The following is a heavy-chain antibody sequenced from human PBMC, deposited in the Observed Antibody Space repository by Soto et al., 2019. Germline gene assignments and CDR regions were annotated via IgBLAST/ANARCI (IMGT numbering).Heavy chain of an antibody. Sequence: QVQLQESGPGLVKPSETLALTCAVSGASISSYYWSWIRQPPGKGLEWIGYIYYIGSANYNPSLKSRVSSCIDVSKNQFSLKLSSVTAADTAVYYCARDQIARPQFDYWGQGTLVTVSS. V-gene: IGHV4-59*01. CDR3: ARDQIARPQFDY. J-gene: IGHJ4*02. CDR1: GASISSYY. CDR2: IYYIGSA. D-gene: IGHD2-21*01.